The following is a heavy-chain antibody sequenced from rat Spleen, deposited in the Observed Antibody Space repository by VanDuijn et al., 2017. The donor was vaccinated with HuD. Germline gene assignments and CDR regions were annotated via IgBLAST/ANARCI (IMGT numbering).Heavy chain of an antibody. CDR3: TRERVPGFAFYFDY. Sequence: QLQESGPGLVKPSQSLSLTCSVTGYSITNNYWGWIRKFPGNQMEWIAYISYSGSTGYNPSLKSRISISRDTSKNQFFLQVNSVTAEDTAIYFCTRERVPGFAFYFDYWGQGVMVTVSS. CDR2: ISYSGST. V-gene: IGHV3-1*01. CDR1: GYSITNNY. J-gene: IGHJ2*01. D-gene: IGHD1-4*01.